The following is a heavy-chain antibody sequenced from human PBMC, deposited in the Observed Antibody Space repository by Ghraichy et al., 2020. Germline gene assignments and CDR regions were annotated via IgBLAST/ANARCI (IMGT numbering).Heavy chain of an antibody. CDR2: INPNSGGT. V-gene: IGHV1-2*04. J-gene: IGHJ5*02. Sequence: GESLNISCKASGYTFTGYYMHWVRQAPGQGLEWMGWINPNSGGTNYAQKFQGWVTMTRDTSISTAYMELSRLRSDDTAVYYCARGFHDYSNYGLPITGWFDPWGQGTLVTVSS. D-gene: IGHD4-11*01. CDR3: ARGFHDYSNYGLPITGWFDP. CDR1: GYTFTGYY.